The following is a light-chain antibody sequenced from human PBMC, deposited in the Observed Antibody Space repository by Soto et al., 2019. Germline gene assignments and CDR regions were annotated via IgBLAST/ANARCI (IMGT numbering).Light chain of an antibody. CDR1: SSDVGGYNY. V-gene: IGLV2-14*01. CDR3: SSYTSRSTPYV. J-gene: IGLJ1*01. CDR2: QVN. Sequence: QSVLAQPASVSGSPGQSITISCTGSSSDVGGYNYVSWYQQLPGKAPKLLIYQVNNRPSGVSDRFSGSKSGNTASLTISGLQAEDEADYYCSSYTSRSTPYVFGGGTKVTVL.